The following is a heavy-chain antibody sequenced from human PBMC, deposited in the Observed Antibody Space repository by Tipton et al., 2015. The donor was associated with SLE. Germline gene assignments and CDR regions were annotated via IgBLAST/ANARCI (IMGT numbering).Heavy chain of an antibody. D-gene: IGHD5-18*01. J-gene: IGHJ6*02. V-gene: IGHV4-34*12. Sequence: TLSLTCTVSGDSLSGQYWSWIRQPPGKGLEWIGEVFRGGSTNYSPSLESRVTITVDMSKNQFSLRLISVTAADTAVYYCARWIPLTGINVWGQGATVTVSS. CDR1: GDSLSGQY. CDR2: VFRGGST. CDR3: ARWIPLTGINV.